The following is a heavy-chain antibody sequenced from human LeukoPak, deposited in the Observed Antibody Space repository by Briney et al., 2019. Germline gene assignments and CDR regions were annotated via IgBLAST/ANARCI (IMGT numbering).Heavy chain of an antibody. J-gene: IGHJ5*02. CDR2: INPNSGGT. V-gene: IGHV1-2*06. CDR3: ARGGDIVEP. CDR1: GYTFTGDY. Sequence: GASVKVSCKXSGYTFTGDYMHWVRQATRQGLEWMGRINPNSGGTNYSQKFQGRVTMTRDTSISTAYMELSRLRSDDTAVYYCARGGDIVEPWGQGTLVTVSS. D-gene: IGHD2-15*01.